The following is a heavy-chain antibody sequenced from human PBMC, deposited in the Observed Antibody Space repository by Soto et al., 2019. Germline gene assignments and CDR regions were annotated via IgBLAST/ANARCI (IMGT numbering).Heavy chain of an antibody. D-gene: IGHD6-6*01. J-gene: IGHJ6*02. CDR1: GGTFSSYA. V-gene: IGHV1-69*13. CDR3: ARDSYSSSSHDYYYGMDV. CDR2: IIPIFGTA. Sequence: GASVKVSCKASGGTFSSYAISWVRQAPGQGLEWMGGIIPIFGTANYAQKFQGRVTITADESASTAYMELSSLRSDDTAVYYCARDSYSSSSHDYYYGMDVWGQGTTVTVSS.